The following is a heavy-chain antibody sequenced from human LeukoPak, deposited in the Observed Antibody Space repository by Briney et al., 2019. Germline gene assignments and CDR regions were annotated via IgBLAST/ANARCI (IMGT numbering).Heavy chain of an antibody. V-gene: IGHV3-33*01. J-gene: IGHJ4*02. CDR3: ATDRSLSYFDY. CDR1: GLTFKNYG. CDR2: IYYDGRDK. Sequence: GTSLRLSCAASGLTFKNYGMHWGRQAPGKGLEWVSIIYYDGRDKYYADSVKGRFTVSRDNSKNTLYLQMNSLRDEDTAVYYCATDRSLSYFDYWGQGTLVTVSS.